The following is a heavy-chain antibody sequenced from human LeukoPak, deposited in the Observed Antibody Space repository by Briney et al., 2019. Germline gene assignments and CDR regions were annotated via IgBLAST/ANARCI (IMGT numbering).Heavy chain of an antibody. Sequence: PGRSLRLSCAASGFTFSSYGMHWVRQAPGKGLEWVAVIWDDGSNKYYAGSVKGRFTISRDNSKNTLYLQMNSLRAEDTCVYYCAKLYSYGAGRVPLPDYWGQGTLVTVSS. D-gene: IGHD3-10*01. V-gene: IGHV3-33*06. J-gene: IGHJ4*02. CDR1: GFTFSSYG. CDR3: AKLYSYGAGRVPLPDY. CDR2: IWDDGSNK.